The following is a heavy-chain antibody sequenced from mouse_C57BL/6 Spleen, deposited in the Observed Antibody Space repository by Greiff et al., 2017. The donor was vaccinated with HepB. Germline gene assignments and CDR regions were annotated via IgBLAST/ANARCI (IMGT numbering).Heavy chain of an antibody. CDR3: VRDDGYYQYYFDY. D-gene: IGHD2-3*01. Sequence: EVQGVESGGGLVQPKGSLKLSCAASGFSFNTYAMNWVRQAPGKGLEWVARIRSKSNNYATYYADSVKDRFTIARDDSENMLYLQMNNLKTEDTAMYYCVRDDGYYQYYFDYWGQGTTLTVSS. V-gene: IGHV10-1*01. J-gene: IGHJ2*01. CDR1: GFSFNTYA. CDR2: IRSKSNNYAT.